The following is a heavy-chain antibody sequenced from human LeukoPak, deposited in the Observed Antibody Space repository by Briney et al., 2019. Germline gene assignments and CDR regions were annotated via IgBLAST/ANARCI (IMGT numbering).Heavy chain of an antibody. J-gene: IGHJ4*02. CDR1: GFTFSSYS. CDR2: IGSSSSYI. V-gene: IGHV3-21*01. Sequence: GSLRLSCAASGFTFSSYSMIWVRQAPGKGLEWVSSIGSSSSYIYYVDSVKGRFTISRDNAKNSPYLQMNSLRAEDTAVYYCAPFQDILTGYYLLDYWGQGTLVTVSS. CDR3: APFQDILTGYYLLDY. D-gene: IGHD3-9*01.